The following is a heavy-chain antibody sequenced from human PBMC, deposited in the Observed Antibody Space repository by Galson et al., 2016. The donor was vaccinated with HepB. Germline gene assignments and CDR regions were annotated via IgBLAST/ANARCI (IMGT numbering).Heavy chain of an antibody. CDR1: GFLLATGGVG. J-gene: IGHJ4*02. CDR2: IYWDDYK. Sequence: PALVKPTQTLTLTCTFSGFLLATGGVGVGWIRQPPGKALEWLALIYWDDYKRYSPSLQSRLAITKDTSKNQVVLTVSTVDPVDTGTYYCARRILGIQHIPFDNWDQGTLVLVSS. V-gene: IGHV2-5*02. D-gene: IGHD1-1*01. CDR3: ARRILGIQHIPFDN.